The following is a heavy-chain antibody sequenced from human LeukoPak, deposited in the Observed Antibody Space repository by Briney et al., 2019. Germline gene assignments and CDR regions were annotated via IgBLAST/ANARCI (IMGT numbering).Heavy chain of an antibody. Sequence: PSETLSLTCTVSGGSISSGSYYWSWIRQPAGKGLEWIGRIYTSGSTNYNPSLKSRVTISVDTSKNQFSLKLSSVTAADTAVYYCARDSANWGCAFDIWGQGTMVTVSS. V-gene: IGHV4-61*02. CDR1: GGSISSGSYY. CDR2: IYTSGST. J-gene: IGHJ3*02. D-gene: IGHD7-27*01. CDR3: ARDSANWGCAFDI.